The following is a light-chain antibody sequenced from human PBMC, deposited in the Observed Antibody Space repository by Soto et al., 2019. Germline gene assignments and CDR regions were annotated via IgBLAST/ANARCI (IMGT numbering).Light chain of an antibody. CDR2: EAS. CDR1: QDIKKY. Sequence: DIPMTQSPSSLSASVGDRVTVTCQASQDIKKYLTWYQQKPGKVPKLLIYEASNLETGVPSRFSGSGSGTDFSLTISSLQPEDVATYFCQKYNSPPRTFGQGTTVDIK. J-gene: IGKJ1*01. CDR3: QKYNSPPRT. V-gene: IGKV1-27*01.